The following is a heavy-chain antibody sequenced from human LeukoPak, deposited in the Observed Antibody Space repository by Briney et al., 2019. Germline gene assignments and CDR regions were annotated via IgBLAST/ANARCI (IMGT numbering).Heavy chain of an antibody. J-gene: IGHJ4*02. CDR3: ARADGSAWPTGEFDY. D-gene: IGHD6-19*01. V-gene: IGHV1-2*02. Sequence: ASVKVSCKASRYTFTGYFMNWVRQAPGRGLEWLGWINPNSGVTNYAQKFQGRVTMARDTSISTAYMELSRLRSDDTAVYYCARADGSAWPTGEFDYWGQGTLVTVSS. CDR2: INPNSGVT. CDR1: RYTFTGYF.